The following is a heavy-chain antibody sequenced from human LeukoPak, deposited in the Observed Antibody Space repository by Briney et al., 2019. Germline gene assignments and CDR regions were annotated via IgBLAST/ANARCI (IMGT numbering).Heavy chain of an antibody. CDR1: GFTFSSCG. CDR2: ISYDGTKK. CDR3: ARGVSYFDY. D-gene: IGHD3-10*01. J-gene: IGHJ4*02. V-gene: IGHV3-30*03. Sequence: GGSLRLSCAASGFTFSSCGFHWVRQAPGKGLEWVAVISYDGTKKYYADSVKGRFTISRDNSKNTLYLQMNSLRAEDTAVYYCARGVSYFDYWGQGTLVTVSS.